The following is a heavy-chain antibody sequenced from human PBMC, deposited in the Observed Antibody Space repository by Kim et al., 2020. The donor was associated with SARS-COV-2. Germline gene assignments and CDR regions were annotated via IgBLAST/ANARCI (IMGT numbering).Heavy chain of an antibody. CDR2: INAAGSDT. V-gene: IGHV3-23*01. J-gene: IGHJ4*02. CDR3: ATRGRGHNGAD. D-gene: IGHD5-12*01. CDR1: GFTFSSYA. Sequence: GGSLRLSCAASGFTFSSYAMSWVRQAPGKGLEWVSAINAAGSDTYYADSVKGRFTISRDNSRSTLYLQMNSLRVEDTALYYCATRGRGHNGADWGQGTLV.